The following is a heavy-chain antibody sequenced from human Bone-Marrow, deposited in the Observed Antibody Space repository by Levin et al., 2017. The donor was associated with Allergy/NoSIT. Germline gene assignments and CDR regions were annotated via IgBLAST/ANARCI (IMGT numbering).Heavy chain of an antibody. J-gene: IGHJ4*02. Sequence: SQTLSLTCAISGDSVSSNSAAWNWIRQSPSRGLEWLGRTYYRSKWYNDYAVSVKSRITINPDTSKNQFSLQLNSVTPEDTAVYYCAREGYIAVAGTFGRTELYYFDYWGQGTLVTVSP. D-gene: IGHD6-19*01. CDR3: AREGYIAVAGTFGRTELYYFDY. CDR2: TYYRSKWYN. V-gene: IGHV6-1*01. CDR1: GDSVSSNSAA.